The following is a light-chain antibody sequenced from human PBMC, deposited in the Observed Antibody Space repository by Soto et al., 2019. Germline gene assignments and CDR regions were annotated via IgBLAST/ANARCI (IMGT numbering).Light chain of an antibody. CDR3: QQYNSYLKWT. J-gene: IGKJ1*01. CDR2: KAS. Sequence: DIQMTQSPSTLSASVGDRVTITCRASQSISSWLAWYQQKPGKAPKLLIYKASTLKSGVPSRFSGSGYGTELNITISSLQPDDFATYYCQQYNSYLKWTLGKGTKVDIK. V-gene: IGKV1-5*03. CDR1: QSISSW.